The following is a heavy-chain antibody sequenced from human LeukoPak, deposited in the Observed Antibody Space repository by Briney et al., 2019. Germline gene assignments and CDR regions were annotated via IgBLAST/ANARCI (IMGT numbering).Heavy chain of an antibody. CDR1: GGSISSGGYY. Sequence: PSETLSLTCTVSGGSISSGGYYWSWIRQPPGKGLEGIGYIYYSGSTYYNPSLKSRVTISVDTSKNQFSLKLSSVTAADTAVYYCARGKRYGSNYVYYYFDYWGQGTLVTVSS. J-gene: IGHJ4*02. CDR3: ARGKRYGSNYVYYYFDY. D-gene: IGHD4-11*01. CDR2: IYYSGST. V-gene: IGHV4-30-4*08.